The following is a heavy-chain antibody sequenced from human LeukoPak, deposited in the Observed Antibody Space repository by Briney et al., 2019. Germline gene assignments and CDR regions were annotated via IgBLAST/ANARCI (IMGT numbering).Heavy chain of an antibody. D-gene: IGHD1-1*01. CDR1: SGSISSSGYY. CDR2: IYYSGTT. J-gene: IGHJ5*02. CDR3: ARPVPSRLGWFDP. Sequence: SETLSLTCTVSSGSISSSGYYWGWIRQPPGKGLEWVGTIYYSGTTYYNPSLKSRLTISVDTSRNQFSLNLSSVTAADTAVYYCARPVPSRLGWFDPWGQGTLVTVSS. V-gene: IGHV4-39*01.